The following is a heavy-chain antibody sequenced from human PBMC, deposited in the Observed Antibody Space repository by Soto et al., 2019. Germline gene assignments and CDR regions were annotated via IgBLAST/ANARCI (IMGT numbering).Heavy chain of an antibody. CDR1: GFSLSNARMG. D-gene: IGHD3-9*01. J-gene: IGHJ6*03. V-gene: IGHV2-26*01. CDR3: ARARAYYDILTGYYKMEYYYYYYMDV. Sequence: SGPTLVNPTETLTLTCTVSGFSLSNARMGVSWIRQPPGKALEWLAHIFSNDEKSYSTSLKSRLTISKDTSKSQVVLTMTNMDPVDTATYYCARARAYYDILTGYYKMEYYYYYYMDVWGKGTTVTVSS. CDR2: IFSNDEK.